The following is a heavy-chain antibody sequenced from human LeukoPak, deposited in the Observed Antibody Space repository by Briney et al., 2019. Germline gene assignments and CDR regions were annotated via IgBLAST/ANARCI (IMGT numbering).Heavy chain of an antibody. CDR1: GFSFSSYE. J-gene: IGHJ4*02. CDR2: ISSSGRTM. Sequence: PGGSLRLSCAASGFSFSSYEMNWVRQAPGKGLEWVSYISSSGRTMYYADSVKGRFTISRDNAKNSLYLQMNSLRAGDTAVYYCAHQSSGWRYYFDYWGQGTLVTVSS. V-gene: IGHV3-48*03. CDR3: AHQSSGWRYYFDY. D-gene: IGHD6-19*01.